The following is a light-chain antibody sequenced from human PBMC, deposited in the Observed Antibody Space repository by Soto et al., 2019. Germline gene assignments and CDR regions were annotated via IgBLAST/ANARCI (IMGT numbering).Light chain of an antibody. Sequence: QSVLTQPASVSGSPGQSITVSCTGSSSDFGDDKYVSWYQQQPGKGPNLLIYGVNSRPSGISNRFSGSKSGNTASLTISGLQVEEEAEYFRGSFKTSRIWVFGGGTKVTV. V-gene: IGLV2-14*01. J-gene: IGLJ3*02. CDR1: SSDFGDDKY. CDR2: GVN. CDR3: GSFKTSRIWV.